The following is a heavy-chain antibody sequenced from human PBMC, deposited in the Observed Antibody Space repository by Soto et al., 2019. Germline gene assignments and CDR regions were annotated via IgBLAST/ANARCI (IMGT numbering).Heavy chain of an antibody. CDR2: VFYVGT. V-gene: IGHV4-59*01. Sequence: PSETLSLTCSVSGRSMSSNYWSCIRQSPDKVLELLGYVFYVGTDYHPSLGGRVSMSVETSKSQFSLTLTSVTVADTAVYYRASYRGALYLESWGPAILVPVAS. D-gene: IGHD1-26*01. CDR3: ASYRGALYLES. CDR1: GRSMSSNY. J-gene: IGHJ1*01.